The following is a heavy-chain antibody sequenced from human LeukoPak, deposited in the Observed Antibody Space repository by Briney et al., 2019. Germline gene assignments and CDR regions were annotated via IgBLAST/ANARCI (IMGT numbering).Heavy chain of an antibody. CDR2: IYTSGST. D-gene: IGHD6-13*01. V-gene: IGHV4-4*07. J-gene: IGHJ4*02. Sequence: SETLSLTCTVSGGSINNYYCSWIRQSAGKGLEWIGRIYTSGSTNYNPSLESRVTMPVDTSKNQFSLNLSSETAADTAVYFCARGGRQQLVNLWGQGTLVTVSS. CDR3: ARGGRQQLVNL. CDR1: GGSINNYY.